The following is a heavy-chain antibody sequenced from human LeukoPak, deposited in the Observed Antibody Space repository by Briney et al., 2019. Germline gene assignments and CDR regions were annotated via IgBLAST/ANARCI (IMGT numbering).Heavy chain of an antibody. Sequence: ASVKVSCKASGYTFIEYYMHWVRQAPGQGLEWIGWINPNSGGTNYAQKFQGRVTMTRDTSINTVYMELTRLRSDDTAVYYCARDYLRGYSGSSWFDPWGQGTLVTVSS. CDR1: GYTFIEYY. CDR2: INPNSGGT. CDR3: ARDYLRGYSGSSWFDP. V-gene: IGHV1-2*02. J-gene: IGHJ5*02. D-gene: IGHD5-12*01.